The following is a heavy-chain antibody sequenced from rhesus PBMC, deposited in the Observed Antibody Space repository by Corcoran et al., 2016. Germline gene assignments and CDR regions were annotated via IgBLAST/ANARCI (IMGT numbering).Heavy chain of an antibody. V-gene: IGHV4-147*01. D-gene: IGHD6-13*01. CDR2: IYGTSGNT. Sequence: QVQLQESGPGLVTPSETLSLTCAVSGDSINSYYWTWIRQTPGKGLEWSGRIYGTSGNTNYNPSLWSRVTISRDTSKNQFSLKLNSVTAADTAIYYCARCGFAAGRLYFDFWGQGVLVTVSS. CDR1: GDSINSYY. CDR3: ARCGFAAGRLYFDF. J-gene: IGHJ4*01.